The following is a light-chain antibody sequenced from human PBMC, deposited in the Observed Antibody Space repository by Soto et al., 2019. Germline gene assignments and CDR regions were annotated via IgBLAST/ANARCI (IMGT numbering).Light chain of an antibody. CDR1: SSDVGGYDY. V-gene: IGLV2-14*01. J-gene: IGLJ1*01. CDR2: DVT. Sequence: QSALTQPASVCGSPGQSVTIYFTGTSSDVGGYDYVSWYQHHPGKAPKLVIYDVTYRPSGVSDRFSGSKSANTASLTLSGPQPEDEADYYCSSYTSSSTYVFGTGTKVTVL. CDR3: SSYTSSSTYV.